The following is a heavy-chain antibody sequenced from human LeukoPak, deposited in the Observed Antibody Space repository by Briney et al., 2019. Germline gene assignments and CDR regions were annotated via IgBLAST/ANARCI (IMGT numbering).Heavy chain of an antibody. CDR2: ISWNSGSI. V-gene: IGHV3-9*03. Sequence: GGSLRLSCAASGFTFDDYAMHWVRQAPGKGLEWVSGISWNSGSIGYADSVKGRFTISRDNAKNSLYLQINSLRAEDMALYYCAKSYSSSWYGAFDIWGQGTMVTVSS. CDR3: AKSYSSSWYGAFDI. CDR1: GFTFDDYA. D-gene: IGHD6-13*01. J-gene: IGHJ3*02.